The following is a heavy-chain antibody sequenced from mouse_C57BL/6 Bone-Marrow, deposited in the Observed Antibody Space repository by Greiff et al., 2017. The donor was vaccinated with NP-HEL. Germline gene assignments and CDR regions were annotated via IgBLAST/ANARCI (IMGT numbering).Heavy chain of an antibody. D-gene: IGHD2-5*01. CDR2: IDPSDSYT. Sequence: QVQLQQPGAELVMPGASVKLSCKASGYTFTSYWMHWVKQRPGQGLEWIGEIDPSDSYTNYNQKFKGQSTLTVDKSSSTAYMQLSSLTSEDSAVYCCARESNYGYWYFDIWGTGTTVTVSS. J-gene: IGHJ1*03. CDR1: GYTFTSYW. V-gene: IGHV1-69*01. CDR3: ARESNYGYWYFDI.